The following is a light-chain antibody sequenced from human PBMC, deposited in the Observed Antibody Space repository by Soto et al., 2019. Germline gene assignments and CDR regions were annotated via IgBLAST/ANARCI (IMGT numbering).Light chain of an antibody. Sequence: QSVLTQPPSASGSPGQSVTISCTGTSSDVGGYNYVSWYQQHPGKAPKLMIYEVSKGPSGVPDRFSGSKSGNTASLTVSGLQAEDEADYYCSSYAGSNNLGVFGGGTKVTVL. J-gene: IGLJ2*01. CDR1: SSDVGGYNY. CDR2: EVS. V-gene: IGLV2-8*01. CDR3: SSYAGSNNLGV.